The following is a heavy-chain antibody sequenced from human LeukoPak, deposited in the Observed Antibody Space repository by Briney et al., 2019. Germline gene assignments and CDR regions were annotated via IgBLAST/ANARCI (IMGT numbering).Heavy chain of an antibody. J-gene: IGHJ4*02. Sequence: PSQTLSLTCAVSGGSIGSGGYSWTWIRQPPGEGLEWIGYIYHSGSTYYNPSLKSRVTISVDRSKNQFSLKLSSVTAADTAVYYCARIAAAGTNIDYWGQGMLVTVSS. D-gene: IGHD6-13*01. CDR3: ARIAAAGTNIDY. CDR1: GGSIGSGGYS. CDR2: IYHSGST. V-gene: IGHV4-30-2*01.